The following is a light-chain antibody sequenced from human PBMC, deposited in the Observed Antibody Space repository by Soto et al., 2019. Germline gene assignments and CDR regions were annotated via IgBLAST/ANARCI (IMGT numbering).Light chain of an antibody. CDR2: GAS. Sequence: EIVLTQSPGILSLSPGERATLSCRASQSVSNDFLAWYQQKPGQAPRLLIYGASTRATDVPDRFSGSGSGADFTPTINSLEAEDFAVYYCQQYCSSPPRTFGQGTKLE. V-gene: IGKV3-20*01. CDR3: QQYCSSPPRT. J-gene: IGKJ1*01. CDR1: QSVSNDF.